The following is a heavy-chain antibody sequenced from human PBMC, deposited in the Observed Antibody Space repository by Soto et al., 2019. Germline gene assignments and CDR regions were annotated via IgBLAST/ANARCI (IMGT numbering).Heavy chain of an antibody. D-gene: IGHD2-2*01. CDR1: GFSLSTSGVG. V-gene: IGHV2-5*02. CDR3: AGSSTYPFDDY. CDR2: IYWDDDK. J-gene: IGHJ4*02. Sequence: QITLKESGPPLVKPTQTLTLTCTFSGFSLSTSGVGVGWIRQPPGKALEWLALIYWDDDKRYSPSLKSRLTITKDTSKNQVVLTMTNMYPVDTATYYCAGSSTYPFDDYWGQGTLVTVSS.